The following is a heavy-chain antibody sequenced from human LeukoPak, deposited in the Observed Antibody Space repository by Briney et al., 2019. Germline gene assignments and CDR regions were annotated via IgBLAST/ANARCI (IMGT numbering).Heavy chain of an antibody. V-gene: IGHV4-39*01. CDR2: IYYSGST. CDR1: GGSISSSSYY. Sequence: PSETLSLTCTVSGGSISSSSYYWGWIRQPPGKGLEWLGSIYYSGSTYYNPSLKSRVTISVDTSKNQLSLKLSSVTAADTAVYYCARGEYCTNGVCSTFDYWGQGTLVTVSS. D-gene: IGHD2-8*01. J-gene: IGHJ4*02. CDR3: ARGEYCTNGVCSTFDY.